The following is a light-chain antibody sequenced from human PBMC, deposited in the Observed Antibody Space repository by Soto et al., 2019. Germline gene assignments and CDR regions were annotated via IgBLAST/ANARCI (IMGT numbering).Light chain of an antibody. CDR3: QQYKSYSLT. J-gene: IGKJ1*01. Sequence: DIQMIPVPSTPFASVGDKVTITCRASQSISNWLAWYQQKPGKAPKLLIYEASSLESGVPSRFSGSGSGTEFTLTISSLQPDDSATYYCQQYKSYSLTFGQGTKVDIK. CDR1: QSISNW. V-gene: IGKV1-5*03. CDR2: EAS.